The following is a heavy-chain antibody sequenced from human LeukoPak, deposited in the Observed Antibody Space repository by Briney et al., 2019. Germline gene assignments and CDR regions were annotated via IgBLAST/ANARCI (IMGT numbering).Heavy chain of an antibody. CDR2: INPNSGGT. Sequence: GASVKVSCKASGYTFTGYYMHWVRQAPGQGLEWMGWINPNSGGTNYAQTFPGSVTMTRDTSISTAYTELSRLRSDDTAVYYCARQLRSFGFDPWGQGTLVTVSS. CDR3: ARQLRSFGFDP. J-gene: IGHJ5*02. CDR1: GYTFTGYY. V-gene: IGHV1-2*02. D-gene: IGHD1-26*01.